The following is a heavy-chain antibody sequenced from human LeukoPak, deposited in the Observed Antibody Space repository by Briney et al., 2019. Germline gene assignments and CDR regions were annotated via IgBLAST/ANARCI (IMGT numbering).Heavy chain of an antibody. CDR1: GGSIINYY. CDR2: IYSSGST. J-gene: IGHJ4*02. CDR3: ARQDFYYDSSGQRGYYFDY. Sequence: SETLSLTCSVSGVSGGSIINYYWSWIRQPPGRGLEWMGNIYSSGSTNYNPSLKIRVTISVDTSKRQLSLKLSSVTAADTAVYYCARQDFYYDSSGQRGYYFDYWGQGNQVTVSS. V-gene: IGHV4-59*08. D-gene: IGHD3-22*01.